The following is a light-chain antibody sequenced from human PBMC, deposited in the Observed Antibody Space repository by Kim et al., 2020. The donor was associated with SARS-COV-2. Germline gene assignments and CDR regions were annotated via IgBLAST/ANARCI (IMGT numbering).Light chain of an antibody. CDR3: QQSYNIPIT. Sequence: ASVGDSVTINCQTSQYIDKYLNWYQQRGGEAPQLLVYDSSTLVTGVPSRFSGGGSGTEFSLTITGLQPEDFATYYCQQSYNIPITFGQGTRLDIK. V-gene: IGKV1-33*01. J-gene: IGKJ5*01. CDR1: QYIDKY. CDR2: DSS.